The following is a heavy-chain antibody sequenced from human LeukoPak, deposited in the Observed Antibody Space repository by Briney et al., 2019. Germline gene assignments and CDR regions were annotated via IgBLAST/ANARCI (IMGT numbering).Heavy chain of an antibody. D-gene: IGHD6-13*01. CDR1: GYSFSSYW. CDR2: IYPGDSDT. Sequence: GASLKISCKGSGYSFSSYWIGWVRQMPGKGLEWMGVIYPGDSDTRYSPSFQGQVTISADKSITTAYLQWSSLKASDTAMYYCARRGSSWSRVDPWGQGTLVTVSS. CDR3: ARRGSSWSRVDP. V-gene: IGHV5-51*01. J-gene: IGHJ5*02.